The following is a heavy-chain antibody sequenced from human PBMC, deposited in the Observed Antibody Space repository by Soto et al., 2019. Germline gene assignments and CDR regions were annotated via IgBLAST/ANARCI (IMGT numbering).Heavy chain of an antibody. D-gene: IGHD6-19*01. V-gene: IGHV4-61*01. Sequence: QVQLQESGPGLVKPSETLSLTCTVSGGSVSSGSYYWSWIRQPPGKGLEGIGYIYYSGSTNYNPSLKSRVTISVDTSKNQFSLKLSSVTAADTAVYYCARAGWLVPDDYWGQGTLVTVSS. CDR3: ARAGWLVPDDY. J-gene: IGHJ4*02. CDR1: GGSVSSGSYY. CDR2: IYYSGST.